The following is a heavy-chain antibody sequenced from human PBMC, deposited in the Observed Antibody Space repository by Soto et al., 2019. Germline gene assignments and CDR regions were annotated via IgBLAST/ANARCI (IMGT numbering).Heavy chain of an antibody. Sequence: QVQLQVSAPGLVKPSETLSLTCTVSGDSISAYSWSWVRQPPGKGLEWIGNIHYNGNTKYNPSLTRRVTMSVDTSKTQFSLKLISVTAPDTAKYFCAREGNLGRWLQPLDFWGQGTLVTVSS. CDR1: GDSISAYS. CDR3: AREGNLGRWLQPLDF. CDR2: IHYNGNT. J-gene: IGHJ4*02. V-gene: IGHV4-59*01. D-gene: IGHD5-12*01.